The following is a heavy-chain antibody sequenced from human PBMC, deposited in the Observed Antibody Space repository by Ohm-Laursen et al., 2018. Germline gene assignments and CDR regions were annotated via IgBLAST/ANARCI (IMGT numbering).Heavy chain of an antibody. V-gene: IGHV4-4*07. D-gene: IGHD2-8*01. J-gene: IGHJ6*02. CDR1: GDSMNNYY. Sequence: SETLSLTCTVSGDSMNNYYWTWIRQPAGKGLEWIGRIYSSGGTNYNPSLKSRVTMSLDTSRNEFSLKVNFVTVADTAVYYCARDNGIYGMDVWGQGTTVTVSS. CDR3: ARDNGIYGMDV. CDR2: IYSSGGT.